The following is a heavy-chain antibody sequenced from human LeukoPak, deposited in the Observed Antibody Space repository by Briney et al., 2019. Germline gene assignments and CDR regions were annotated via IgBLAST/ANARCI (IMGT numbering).Heavy chain of an antibody. CDR3: ARDADCSGGSCHQAQYYYGMDV. V-gene: IGHV1-69*13. CDR1: GATFSSYA. D-gene: IGHD2-15*01. J-gene: IGHJ6*02. CDR2: IIPIFGTA. Sequence: ASVKVSCKAAGATFSSYAISWVRQAPGQGLEWMGGIIPIFGTANYAQKFQGRVTITADESTSTAYMELRSLRSEDTAVYYCARDADCSGGSCHQAQYYYGMDVWGQGTTVTVSS.